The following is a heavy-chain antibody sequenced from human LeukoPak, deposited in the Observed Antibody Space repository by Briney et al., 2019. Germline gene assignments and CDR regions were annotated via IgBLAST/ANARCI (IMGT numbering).Heavy chain of an antibody. D-gene: IGHD2-15*01. CDR2: INHSGST. CDR1: GFTYNSHA. V-gene: IGHV4-34*01. Sequence: GSLRLSCVASGFTYNSHAMSWVRQAPGKGLEWIGEINHSGSTNYNPSLKSRVTISVDTSKNQFSLKLSSVTAADTAAYYCARAGYCSGGSCFLDYWGQGTLVTVSS. CDR3: ARAGYCSGGSCFLDY. J-gene: IGHJ4*02.